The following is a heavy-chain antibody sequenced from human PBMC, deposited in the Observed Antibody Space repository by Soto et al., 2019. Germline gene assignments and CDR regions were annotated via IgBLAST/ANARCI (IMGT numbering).Heavy chain of an antibody. J-gene: IGHJ4*02. CDR3: APRRGDLLTGHYYFDY. V-gene: IGHV2-5*02. CDR1: GFSLNTRGVG. CDR2: ISWDGEK. D-gene: IGHD3-9*01. Sequence: QITLKESGPTLVKPTQTLTLTCTFSGFSLNTRGVGVGWIRQPPGKALEWLALISWDGEKRYSPSLKSRLTLTKDTSENQVVLTMTNMDPVDTATFYCAPRRGDLLTGHYYFDYWGQGTLVTVSS.